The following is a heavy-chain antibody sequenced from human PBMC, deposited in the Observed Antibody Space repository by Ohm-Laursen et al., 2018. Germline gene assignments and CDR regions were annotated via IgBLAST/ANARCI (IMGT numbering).Heavy chain of an antibody. J-gene: IGHJ4*02. CDR1: GSTFTGFY. CDR3: ARDKVYGDLSWSKYRPYYFDS. CDR2: MNPNSGNT. V-gene: IGHV1-8*02. Sequence: SSVKVSCKASGSTFTGFYMHWVRQATGQGLEWMGWMNPNSGNTGYAQKFQGRVTMTRNTSISTAYMELTSLRSEDTAVYYCARDKVYGDLSWSKYRPYYFDSWGQGTLVTVSS. D-gene: IGHD4-17*01.